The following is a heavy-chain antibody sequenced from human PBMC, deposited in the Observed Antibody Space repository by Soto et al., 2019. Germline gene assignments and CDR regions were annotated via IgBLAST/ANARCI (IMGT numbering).Heavy chain of an antibody. CDR1: GDSISSGLYY. CDR2: IYSRGNT. J-gene: IGHJ1*01. V-gene: IGHV4-31*03. CDR3: ARARPGRYFVLEH. D-gene: IGHD3-10*01. Sequence: QVQLQESGPGRVRPSQTLSLTCTVSGDSISSGLYYWTWIRQHPQKGLESIGYIYSRGNTYSSPSFKSRVDIAVDSSQNLFSLRLTSVTAADTAVYYCARARPGRYFVLEHWGQGTLVTVSS.